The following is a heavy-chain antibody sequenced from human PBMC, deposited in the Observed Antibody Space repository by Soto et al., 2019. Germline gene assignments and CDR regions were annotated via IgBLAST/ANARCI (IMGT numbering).Heavy chain of an antibody. J-gene: IGHJ3*02. CDR1: KYPFTSFD. Sequence: QVQLVQSGAEVKKPGASVKVSCQASKYPFTSFDLHWVRQAPGQGLEWMGWMNPNSGNTGFAQKFRGRVTMTRNTPLRTAYMALSRLRSEDPAVDYGTRETYSRSGNAFDIWGQGTMVTVPS. D-gene: IGHD1-26*01. CDR3: TRETYSRSGNAFDI. V-gene: IGHV1-8*01. CDR2: MNPNSGNT.